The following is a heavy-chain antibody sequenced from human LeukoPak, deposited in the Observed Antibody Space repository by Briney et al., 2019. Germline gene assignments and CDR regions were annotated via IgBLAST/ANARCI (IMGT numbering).Heavy chain of an antibody. CDR1: GYTFTSYG. J-gene: IGHJ3*02. D-gene: IGHD3-3*01. CDR3: ARDPRASNYDFWSGYYTWDAFDI. Sequence: ASVKVSCKASGYTFTSYGISWVRQAPGQGLEWMGWISAYNGNTNYTQKLQGRVTMTTDTSTSTAYMELRSLRSDDTAVYYCARDPRASNYDFWSGYYTWDAFDIWGQGTMVTVSS. V-gene: IGHV1-18*01. CDR2: ISAYNGNT.